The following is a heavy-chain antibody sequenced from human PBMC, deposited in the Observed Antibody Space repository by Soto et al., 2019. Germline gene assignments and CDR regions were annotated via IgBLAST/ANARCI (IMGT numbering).Heavy chain of an antibody. CDR1: GFTFSNYN. D-gene: IGHD1-26*01. CDR2: ISNGSSYI. J-gene: IGHJ4*02. V-gene: IGHV3-21*01. Sequence: PGGSLRLSCVASGFTFSNYNMNWVRQAPGKGLEWVSSISNGSSYIYYADSMKGRFTISRDNAKNSLYLQMNSLRAEDTAVYYCARFVGTYPDRDSWGQGTLVTVSS. CDR3: ARFVGTYPDRDS.